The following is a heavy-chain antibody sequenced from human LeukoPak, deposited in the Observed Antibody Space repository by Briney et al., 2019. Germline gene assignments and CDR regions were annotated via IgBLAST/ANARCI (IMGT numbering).Heavy chain of an antibody. CDR2: ISGDGGST. Sequence: GGSLRLSCAASGFTFDDYAMHWVRQAPGKGLEWVSLISGDGGSTYYADSVKGRFTISRDNSKNSLYLQMNSLRTEDTALYYCAKDYGTRLLWFGELYSGMDVWGQGTTVTVSS. J-gene: IGHJ6*02. CDR3: AKDYGTRLLWFGELYSGMDV. CDR1: GFTFDDYA. D-gene: IGHD3-10*01. V-gene: IGHV3-43*02.